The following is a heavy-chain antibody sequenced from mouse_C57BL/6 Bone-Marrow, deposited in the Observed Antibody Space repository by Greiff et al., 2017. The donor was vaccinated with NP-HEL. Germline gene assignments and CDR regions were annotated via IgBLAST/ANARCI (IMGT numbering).Heavy chain of an antibody. J-gene: IGHJ2*01. D-gene: IGHD1-1*01. CDR1: GYTFTNYW. Sequence: QVQLQQSGAELVRPGTSVKMSCKASGYTFTNYWIGWAKQRPGHGLEWIGDIYPGGGYTNYNEKFKGKATLTADKSSSTAYMQFSSLTSEDSAIYYCARGRYGYYGSNYFDYWGQGTTLTVSS. CDR3: ARGRYGYYGSNYFDY. V-gene: IGHV1-63*01. CDR2: IYPGGGYT.